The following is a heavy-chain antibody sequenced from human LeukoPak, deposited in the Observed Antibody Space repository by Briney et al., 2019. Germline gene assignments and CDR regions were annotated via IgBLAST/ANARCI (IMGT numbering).Heavy chain of an antibody. CDR2: INHSGST. CDR3: ARGLRGWRGIAAAGDYGMDV. V-gene: IGHV4-34*01. D-gene: IGHD6-13*01. CDR1: GGSFSGYY. J-gene: IGHJ6*02. Sequence: SETLSLTCAVYGGSFSGYYWSWIRQPPGKGLEWIGEINHSGSTNYNPSLKSRVTISVDTSKNQLSLKLSSVTAADTAVYYCARGLRGWRGIAAAGDYGMDVWGQGTTVTVSS.